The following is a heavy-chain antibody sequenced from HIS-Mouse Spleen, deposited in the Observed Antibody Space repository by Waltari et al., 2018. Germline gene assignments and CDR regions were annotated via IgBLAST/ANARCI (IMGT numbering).Heavy chain of an antibody. CDR1: GGSISSHSYS. V-gene: IGHV4-39*07. Sequence: QLQLQESGPGLVKPSETLSLTCPVSGGSISSHSYSRGWIRQPPGKGLEWIGSIYYSGSTYYNPSLKSRVTISVDTSKNQFSLKLSSVTAADTAVYYCAREIPYSSSWYDWYFDLWGRGTLVTVSS. CDR3: AREIPYSSSWYDWYFDL. D-gene: IGHD6-13*01. CDR2: IYYSGST. J-gene: IGHJ2*01.